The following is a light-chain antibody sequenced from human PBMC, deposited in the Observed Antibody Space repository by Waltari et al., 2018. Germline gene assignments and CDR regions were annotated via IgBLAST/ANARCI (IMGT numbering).Light chain of an antibody. V-gene: IGLV2-23*02. CDR3: CSNADNDTFV. Sequence: QSALTQPASVSGSPGQSITISCTGTSSDLGSFNLVSWYRHHPGHAPKLMIYQVNKRPSGVSTRFVGSKSGSAASLSISGLRAEDEADYYCCSNADNDTFVFGTGTKVTVL. J-gene: IGLJ1*01. CDR1: SSDLGSFNL. CDR2: QVN.